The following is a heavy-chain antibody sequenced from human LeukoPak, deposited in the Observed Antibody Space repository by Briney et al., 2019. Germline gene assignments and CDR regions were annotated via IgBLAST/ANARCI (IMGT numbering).Heavy chain of an antibody. CDR1: GYTFTGYY. J-gene: IGHJ4*02. D-gene: IGHD2-8*01. CDR3: ARAQYCTNGVCRATFDY. V-gene: IGHV1-2*02. CDR2: INPNSGGT. Sequence: ASVKVSCKASGYTFTGYYMHWVRQAPGQGLEWMGWINPNSGGTNYAQKFQGRVTMTRDTSISTAYMELSRLRSDDTAVYYCARAQYCTNGVCRATFDYWGQGTLVTVSS.